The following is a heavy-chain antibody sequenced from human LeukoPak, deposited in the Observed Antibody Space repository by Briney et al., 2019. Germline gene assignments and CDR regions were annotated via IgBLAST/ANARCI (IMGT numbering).Heavy chain of an antibody. CDR3: ASPGGYCYDSSGYYL. J-gene: IGHJ5*02. D-gene: IGHD3-22*01. CDR2: ISSSGSYI. CDR1: GFPFSSYS. Sequence: GGSLRLSCAASGFPFSSYSMNWVRQAPGKGLEWFSSISSSGSYIYYDDSVKGRFTISRDNAKNSLYLQMNSLRAEDTAVYYCASPGGYCYDSSGYYLWGQGTLVTVSS. V-gene: IGHV3-21*01.